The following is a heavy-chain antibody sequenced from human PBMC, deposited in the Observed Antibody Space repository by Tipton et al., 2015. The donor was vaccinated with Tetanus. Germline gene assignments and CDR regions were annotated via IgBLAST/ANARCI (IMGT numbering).Heavy chain of an antibody. CDR3: ARDPVLGIGTH. CDR1: GFTFKSYT. CDR2: ISGSSTII. D-gene: IGHD2-21*01. J-gene: IGHJ4*02. V-gene: IGHV3-21*01. Sequence: SLRLSCVASGFTFKSYTINWVRQSPEKGLEWVACISGSSTIIYYADSVKGRFTISRDNAKNSVYLEMNSLRDEDTAVYYCARDPVLGIGTHWGQGTRVTVSS.